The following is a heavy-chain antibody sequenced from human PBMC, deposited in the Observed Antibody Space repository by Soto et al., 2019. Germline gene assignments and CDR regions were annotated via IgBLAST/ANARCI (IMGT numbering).Heavy chain of an antibody. Sequence: SVKVSCKASGGTFSSYAISWVRQAPGQGLEWMGGIIPIFGTANYAHKFQGRVTITADKSTSTAYMELSSLRSEDTAVYYCARCYYDSSGPNQYYFDYWGQGPLVTVSS. CDR2: IIPIFGTA. CDR1: GGTFSSYA. V-gene: IGHV1-69*06. J-gene: IGHJ4*02. D-gene: IGHD3-22*01. CDR3: ARCYYDSSGPNQYYFDY.